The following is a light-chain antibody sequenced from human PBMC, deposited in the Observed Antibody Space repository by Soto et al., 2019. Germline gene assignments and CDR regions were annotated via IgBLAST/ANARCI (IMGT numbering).Light chain of an antibody. J-gene: IGKJ2*01. CDR3: QQYGSSPYT. V-gene: IGKV3-20*01. CDR2: GAS. CDR1: QSVSSSY. Sequence: EIVLTQSPGTLSLSPGERATLSCRASQSVSSSYLAWYQQKPGQAPRLLIYGASSRATGIPDRFSGSGSGRDFTLTISRLEHEGFAVYCCQQYGSSPYTFGQGTKLESK.